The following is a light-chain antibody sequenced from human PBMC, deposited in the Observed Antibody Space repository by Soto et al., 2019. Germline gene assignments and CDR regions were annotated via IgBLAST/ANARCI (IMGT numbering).Light chain of an antibody. V-gene: IGKV3-15*01. CDR3: QQYGSFIT. CDR2: GAY. CDR1: EIVAGY. Sequence: EIVLTQSPATLSLSPGERATLSCRASEIVAGYLAWYQHKPGLPPRLLIYGAYTRATGIPARFSGSGSGTDFTLTISSLQSEDFAVYYCQQYGSFITFGQGTRLEI. J-gene: IGKJ5*01.